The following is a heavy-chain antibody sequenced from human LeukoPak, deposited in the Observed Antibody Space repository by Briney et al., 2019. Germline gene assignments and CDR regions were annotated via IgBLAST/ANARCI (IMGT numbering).Heavy chain of an antibody. CDR3: ARSYYDFWSGYYPPGWFDP. D-gene: IGHD3-3*01. CDR2: ISSSSSYI. J-gene: IGHJ5*02. Sequence: SGGSLRLSCAASGFTFSSYSMNWVRQAPGKGLEWVSSISSSSSYIYYADSVKGRFTISRDNSKNTLYLQMNSLRAEDTAVYYCARSYYDFWSGYYPPGWFDPWGQGTLVTVSS. V-gene: IGHV3-21*04. CDR1: GFTFSSYS.